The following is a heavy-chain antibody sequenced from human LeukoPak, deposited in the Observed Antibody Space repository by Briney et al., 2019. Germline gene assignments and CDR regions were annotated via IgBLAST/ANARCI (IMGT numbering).Heavy chain of an antibody. CDR1: GFSFSSYT. D-gene: IGHD6-13*01. V-gene: IGHV3-23*01. CDR3: ARGHSSSWYYFDY. J-gene: IGHJ4*02. Sequence: PGGSLRLSCSASGFSFSSYTMTWVRQAPGKGPEWVSIISGGGDTTFYTDSVKGRFTISRDNSKNSLYLQMNSLRAEDTAVYYCARGHSSSWYYFDYWGQGTLVTVSS. CDR2: ISGGGDTT.